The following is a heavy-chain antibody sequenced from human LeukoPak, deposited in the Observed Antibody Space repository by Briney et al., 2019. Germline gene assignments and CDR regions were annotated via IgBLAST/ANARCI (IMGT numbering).Heavy chain of an antibody. CDR1: GFTFRSSW. CDR3: ARDQSSSIHVSLELFHL. Sequence: GGSLRLSCAASGFTFRSSWMHWVRQAPGKGPEWVSRIKSDGSSEGYAEPVKGRFTISRDNTKNTLYLQMNSLRAEDMAVYYCARDQSSSIHVSLELFHLWGQGTMVTVSS. V-gene: IGHV3-74*01. J-gene: IGHJ3*01. D-gene: IGHD1-7*01. CDR2: IKSDGSSE.